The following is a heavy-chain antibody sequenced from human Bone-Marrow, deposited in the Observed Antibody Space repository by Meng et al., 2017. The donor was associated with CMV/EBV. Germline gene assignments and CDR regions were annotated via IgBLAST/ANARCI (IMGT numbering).Heavy chain of an antibody. CDR1: GGSFSGYY. J-gene: IGHJ6*02. Sequence: GSLRLSCAVYGGSFSGYYWSWIRQPPGKGLEWIGEINHSGSTNYNPSLKSRVTISVDTSKNQFSLKLSSVTAADTAVYYCARGAAMYYDFWSGYYRTEGMDVRGQGTTVTVSS. CDR3: ARGAAMYYDFWSGYYRTEGMDV. V-gene: IGHV4-34*01. D-gene: IGHD3-3*01. CDR2: INHSGST.